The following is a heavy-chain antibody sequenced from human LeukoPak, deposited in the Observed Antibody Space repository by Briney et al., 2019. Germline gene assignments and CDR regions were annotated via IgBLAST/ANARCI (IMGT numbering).Heavy chain of an antibody. CDR2: ISYDGSNK. Sequence: GGSLRLSCAASGFTFSSYGMHWVRQAPGKGLEWVAVISYDGSNKYYADSVKGRFTISRDNSKNTLYLQMNSLRAEDTAVYYCAGHLGAWRYFDYWGQGTLVTVSS. J-gene: IGHJ4*02. CDR3: AGHLGAWRYFDY. V-gene: IGHV3-30*03. D-gene: IGHD3-3*01. CDR1: GFTFSSYG.